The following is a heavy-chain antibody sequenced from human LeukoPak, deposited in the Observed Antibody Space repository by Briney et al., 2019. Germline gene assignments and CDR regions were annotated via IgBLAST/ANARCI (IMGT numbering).Heavy chain of an antibody. CDR1: GYTFTNYY. CDR2: INPSGGST. D-gene: IGHD2-15*01. CDR3: ARDQGSSWQFDH. Sequence: ASVKVSCKASGYTFTNYYAHWVRQAPGQGLEWMGIINPSGGSTNYAQKFQGRVTMTRDTSTSTVYMEMSSLRPEDTAVYYCARDQGSSWQFDHWGQGTLVTVSS. J-gene: IGHJ4*02. V-gene: IGHV1-46*01.